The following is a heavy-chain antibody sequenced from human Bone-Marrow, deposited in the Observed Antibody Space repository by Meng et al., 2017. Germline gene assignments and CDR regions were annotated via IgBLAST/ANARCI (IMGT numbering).Heavy chain of an antibody. CDR2: IYYSGST. CDR1: GGSFSGYY. CDR3: ARDSNWGYHYYGMDV. V-gene: IGHV4-34*01. Sequence: SETLSLTCAVYGGSFSGYYWSGIRQPPGKGREWIGSIYYSGSTDYNPSLKSRVTISVDTSKNQFSLKLSSVTAADTAVYYCARDSNWGYHYYGMDVWGQGTTVTVSS. J-gene: IGHJ6*02. D-gene: IGHD7-27*01.